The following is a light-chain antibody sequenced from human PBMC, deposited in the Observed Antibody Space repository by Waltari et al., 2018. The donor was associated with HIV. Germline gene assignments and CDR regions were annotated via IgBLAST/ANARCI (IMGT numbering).Light chain of an antibody. V-gene: IGLV1-51*01. CDR1: RSNLGASY. J-gene: IGLJ2*01. CDR2: DND. CDR3: GTWDTSLSSGEV. Sequence: QSVFTQPPSVSAAPGQKVTISCSGRRSNLGASYVSWYQQLPGTAPKLLIYDNDKRPSGIADRFSGSKSGTSAALGITGLQTGDEAVYYCGTWDTSLSSGEVFGGGTKLTVL.